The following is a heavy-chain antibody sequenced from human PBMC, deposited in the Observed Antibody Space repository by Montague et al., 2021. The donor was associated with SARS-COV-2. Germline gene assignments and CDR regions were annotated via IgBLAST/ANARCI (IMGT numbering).Heavy chain of an antibody. CDR1: GTSINTHY. V-gene: IGHV4-59*11. CDR2: IHSSGST. J-gene: IGHJ4*02. Sequence: SETLSLTCSVSGTSINTHYWAWIRQPPGKGLELIAYIHSSGSTNYKPSLQSRVNISMNMSKNQVSLSLTSVTGADTAVYHCARERGRTIGYWGRGTLVTVSS. CDR3: ARERGRTIGY. D-gene: IGHD2-2*01.